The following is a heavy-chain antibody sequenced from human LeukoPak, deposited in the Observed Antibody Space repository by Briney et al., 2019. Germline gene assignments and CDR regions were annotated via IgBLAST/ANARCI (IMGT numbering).Heavy chain of an antibody. CDR1: GFTFSSYG. V-gene: IGHV3-30*02. CDR2: IRYDGSNK. Sequence: GGSLRLPCAASGFTFSSYGMHWVRQAPGKGLEWVAFIRYDGSNKYYADSVKGRFTISRDNSKDTLYLQMNSLRAEDTAVYYCAKESLYCSSTSCYFDYWGQGTLVTVSS. CDR3: AKESLYCSSTSCYFDY. J-gene: IGHJ4*02. D-gene: IGHD2-2*01.